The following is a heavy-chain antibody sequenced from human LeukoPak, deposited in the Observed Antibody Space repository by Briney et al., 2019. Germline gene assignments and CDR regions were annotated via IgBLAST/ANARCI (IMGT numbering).Heavy chain of an antibody. CDR3: ARDRDGSYSSSWYRDWFDP. V-gene: IGHV4-4*07. CDR1: GGSISSYY. Sequence: SETLSLTCTVSGGSISSYYWSWIRQPAGKGLEWIGRTYTSGSTNYNPSLKSRVTMSVDTSKNQFSLKLSSVTAADTAVYYCARDRDGSYSSSWYRDWFDPWGQGTLVTVSS. CDR2: TYTSGST. J-gene: IGHJ5*02. D-gene: IGHD6-13*01.